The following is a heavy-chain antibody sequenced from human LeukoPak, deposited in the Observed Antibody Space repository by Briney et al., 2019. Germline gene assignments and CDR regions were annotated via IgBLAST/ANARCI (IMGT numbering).Heavy chain of an antibody. J-gene: IGHJ4*02. CDR3: ARVSGSYYNVKPYSDY. Sequence: ASVKVSCKASGYTFTGYYMHWVRQAPGQGLEWMGWINPNSGGTNYAQKFQGRVTMTRDTSISTAYMELSRLRSDDTAVYYCARVSGSYYNVKPYSDYWGQGTLATVSS. D-gene: IGHD3-10*01. CDR1: GYTFTGYY. CDR2: INPNSGGT. V-gene: IGHV1-2*02.